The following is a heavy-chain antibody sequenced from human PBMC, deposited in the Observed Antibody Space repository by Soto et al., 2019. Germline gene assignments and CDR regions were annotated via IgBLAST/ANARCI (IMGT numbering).Heavy chain of an antibody. Sequence: SETLSLTCSVSGGSISSSSYYWGWIRQPPGKGLEWIGNIYYNGNTYYNPSLKGRVTISVDTSKNQFSLKLSSVTAADTAVYYCARRRGIGSGSYYNWFDPWGQGTLVTVSS. CDR1: GGSISSSSYY. V-gene: IGHV4-39*01. CDR3: ARRRGIGSGSYYNWFDP. J-gene: IGHJ5*02. D-gene: IGHD3-10*01. CDR2: IYYNGNT.